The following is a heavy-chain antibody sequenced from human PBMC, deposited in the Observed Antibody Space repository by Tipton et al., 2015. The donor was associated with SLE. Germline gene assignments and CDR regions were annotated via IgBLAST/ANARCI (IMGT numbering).Heavy chain of an antibody. CDR2: IRDDGTHT. D-gene: IGHD4-17*01. Sequence: GSLRLSCATSGFTFRKFAMNWVRQAPGKGLEWVSTIRDDGTHTHYADSVKGRFTVSRDNSKNTLYLQMSSLRGDDTAVYYCAKDLDSNGGYGLDDEYCQHWGQGTLVSVS. CDR1: GFTFRKFA. V-gene: IGHV3-23*01. CDR3: AKDLDSNGGYGLDDEYCQH. J-gene: IGHJ1*01.